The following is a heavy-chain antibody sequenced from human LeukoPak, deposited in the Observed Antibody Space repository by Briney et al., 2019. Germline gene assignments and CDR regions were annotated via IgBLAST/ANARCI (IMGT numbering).Heavy chain of an antibody. CDR3: ARDANGADY. Sequence: RSGGSLRLSCAASGFTFSTYWMSWVRQAPGKGLEWVANIKQDGSDKYYVDSVKGRFTISRDNSKNTLYLQMNSLRAEDTAVYYCARDANGADYWGQGTLVTVSS. CDR1: GFTFSTYW. V-gene: IGHV3-7*01. CDR2: IKQDGSDK. J-gene: IGHJ4*02. D-gene: IGHD2-8*01.